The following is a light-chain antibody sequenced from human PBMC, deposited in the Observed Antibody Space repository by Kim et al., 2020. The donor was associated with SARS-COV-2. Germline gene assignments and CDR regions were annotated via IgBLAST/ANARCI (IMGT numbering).Light chain of an antibody. V-gene: IGKV3-20*01. CDR1: QIVDINF. Sequence: PGESATLSCRASQIVDINFFSWYQKTPDQARRLLIFGASSAATSLADSFSGSGSGTDFPPTVSIPQPEVLAVYYHQRYSTPLALTFGQGTRLDIK. J-gene: IGKJ5*01. CDR2: GAS. CDR3: QRYSTPLALT.